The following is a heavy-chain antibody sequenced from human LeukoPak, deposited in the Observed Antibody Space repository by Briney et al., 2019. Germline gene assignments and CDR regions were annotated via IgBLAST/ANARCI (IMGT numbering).Heavy chain of an antibody. CDR1: GYSFTSYW. V-gene: IGHV5-51*01. J-gene: IGHJ4*02. CDR3: AGSTTVLRFLEWLLYLDY. Sequence: KDGESLKISCQGSGYSFTSYWIGWVRQMPGKGLEWMGIIYPGDSDTKYSPSFQGQVTISADKSISTAYLQWSSLKASDTAMYYCAGSTTVLRFLEWLLYLDYWGQGTLVTVSS. CDR2: IYPGDSDT. D-gene: IGHD3-3*01.